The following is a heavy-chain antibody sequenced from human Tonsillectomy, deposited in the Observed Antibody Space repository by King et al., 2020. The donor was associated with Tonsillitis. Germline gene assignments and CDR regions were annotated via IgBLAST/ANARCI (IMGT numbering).Heavy chain of an antibody. J-gene: IGHJ4*02. V-gene: IGHV2-70*01. CDR3: ARMKWSGSVIDY. Sequence: TLKESGPALVKSPQTLSLTCTFSGFSLTTSGMCVSWIRQPPGKALEWLALIDWDDDKYYSTSLKTRLTVSKDTSKNQVVLTMSNMDPVDTGTYYCARMKWSGSVIDYWGQGTLVTVSA. D-gene: IGHD1-26*01. CDR2: IDWDDDK. CDR1: GFSLTTSGMC.